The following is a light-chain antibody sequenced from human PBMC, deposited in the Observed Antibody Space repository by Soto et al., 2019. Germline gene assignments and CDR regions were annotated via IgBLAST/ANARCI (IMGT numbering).Light chain of an antibody. J-gene: IGKJ4*01. CDR2: EVS. CDR3: LQSLHFPLT. V-gene: IGKV2D-29*01. Sequence: DLVMTQTPLSLSVTPGQSASISCRSSQTLLHSNGKSYLYWYLQKAGQAPQLLIYEVSNRFSGVPDRFSGSGSGTDFTLKISRVEAEDVGVYYCLQSLHFPLTFGGGTKVEIK. CDR1: QTLLHSNGKSY.